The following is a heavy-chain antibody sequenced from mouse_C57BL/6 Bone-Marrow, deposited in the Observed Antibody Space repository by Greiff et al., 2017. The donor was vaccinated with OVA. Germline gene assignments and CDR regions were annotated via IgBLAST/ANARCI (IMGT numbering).Heavy chain of an antibody. J-gene: IGHJ3*01. V-gene: IGHV5-17*01. Sequence: EVKLVESGGGLVKPGGSLKLSCAASGFTFSDYGMHWVRQAPEKGLEWVAYISSGSSTIYYADTVKGRFTISRDNAKNTLFLQMTSLRSEDTAMYYCARRRRGAYWGQGTLVTVSA. CDR3: ARRRRGAY. CDR1: GFTFSDYG. CDR2: ISSGSSTI.